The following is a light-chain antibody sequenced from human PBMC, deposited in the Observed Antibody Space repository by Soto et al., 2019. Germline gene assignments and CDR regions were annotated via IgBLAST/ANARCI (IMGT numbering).Light chain of an antibody. J-gene: IGKJ4*01. V-gene: IGKV1-27*01. Sequence: DIQMTQSPSSLSASVGDRVTITCRARQDIRNSLAWYQQKPGKVPKVLIYGTSILQSGVPARFSGSGSGTDFTLHISSLQPEDVATYYCLNYNSAPLTFGGGTKVEI. CDR2: GTS. CDR3: LNYNSAPLT. CDR1: QDIRNS.